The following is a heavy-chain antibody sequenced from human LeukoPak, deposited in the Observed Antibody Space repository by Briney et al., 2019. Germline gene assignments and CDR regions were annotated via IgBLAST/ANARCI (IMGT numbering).Heavy chain of an antibody. D-gene: IGHD3-10*01. CDR2: ISYDGSNK. Sequence: GRSLRLSCAASGFTFSSYGMHWVRQAPGKGLEWVAVISYDGSNKYYADSVKGRFTISRDNSKNTLYVQMNSLRAEDTAVYYCAKGRNFYGSVVREFDYWGQGTLVTVAS. V-gene: IGHV3-30*18. CDR1: GFTFSSYG. J-gene: IGHJ4*02. CDR3: AKGRNFYGSVVREFDY.